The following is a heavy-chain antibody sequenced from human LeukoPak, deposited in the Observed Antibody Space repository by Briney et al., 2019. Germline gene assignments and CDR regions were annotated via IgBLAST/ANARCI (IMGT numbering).Heavy chain of an antibody. CDR2: TYYRSKWYN. CDR3: ARYSSSPRVFDY. D-gene: IGHD6-6*01. J-gene: IGHJ4*02. Sequence: SQTLSLTCAISEDSVSSNSASWDWIRQSPSRGLEWLGRTYYRSKWYNDYAVSVKSRITINPDTSKNQFSLQLNSVTPEDTAVYYCARYSSSPRVFDYWGQGTLVPVSS. CDR1: EDSVSSNSAS. V-gene: IGHV6-1*01.